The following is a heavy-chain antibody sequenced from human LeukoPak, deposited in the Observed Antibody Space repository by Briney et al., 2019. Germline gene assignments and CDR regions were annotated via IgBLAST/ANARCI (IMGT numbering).Heavy chain of an antibody. Sequence: SETLSLTCSVSDDSITMYYWTWIRQPPGKGLAWIGHVDHTGSTNFNPSLNGRVSISRDTTKNLFSLRLRSVTAADTAVYFCARGRVSSSTWYSTYYNYFYMDVWGKGTTVTVSS. V-gene: IGHV4-59*01. CDR2: VDHTGST. D-gene: IGHD1-1*01. J-gene: IGHJ6*03. CDR1: DDSITMYY. CDR3: ARGRVSSSTWYSTYYNYFYMDV.